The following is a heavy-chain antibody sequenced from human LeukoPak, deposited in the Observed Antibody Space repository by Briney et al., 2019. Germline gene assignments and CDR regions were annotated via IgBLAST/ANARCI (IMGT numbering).Heavy chain of an antibody. CDR2: ISGSGGST. J-gene: IGHJ4*02. V-gene: IGHV3-23*01. CDR3: ARDKIVGATHFDY. CDR1: GFTFSSSA. Sequence: PGGSLRLSCAASGFTFSSSAMSWVRQAPGKGLEWVSGISGSGGSTYYADSVKGRCTISRDNAKNSLYLQMNSLRAEDTAVYYCARDKIVGATHFDYWGQGTLVTVSS. D-gene: IGHD1-26*01.